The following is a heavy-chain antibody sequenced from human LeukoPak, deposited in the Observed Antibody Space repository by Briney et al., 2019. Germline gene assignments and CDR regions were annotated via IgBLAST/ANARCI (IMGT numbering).Heavy chain of an antibody. V-gene: IGHV3-23*01. Sequence: GGSLRLSCAASGFTFSSYAMSWVRQAPGKGLQWVSVIIGSGDSTFYTDSVKVRFTISRDSSRNTLYLQMNSLRAEDTAVYYCAKRRITIFGVSFHNWFDPWGQGTLVTVSS. D-gene: IGHD3-3*01. CDR2: IIGSGDST. CDR3: AKRRITIFGVSFHNWFDP. J-gene: IGHJ5*02. CDR1: GFTFSSYA.